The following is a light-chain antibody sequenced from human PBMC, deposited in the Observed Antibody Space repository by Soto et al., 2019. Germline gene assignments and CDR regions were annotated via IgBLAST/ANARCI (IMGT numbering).Light chain of an antibody. CDR3: GAWDNTQSWV. CDR2: DND. CDR1: GSNIGGFS. V-gene: IGLV1-51*01. Sequence: QSVLTQPPSVSAAPGQRITICCSGSGSNIGGFSVSWYQQLPGTAPKLLIYDNDKRPSGIPDRFSGSKSGTSATLAITTLQTGDEAHYFCGAWDNTQSWVFGPGTKLTVL. J-gene: IGLJ1*01.